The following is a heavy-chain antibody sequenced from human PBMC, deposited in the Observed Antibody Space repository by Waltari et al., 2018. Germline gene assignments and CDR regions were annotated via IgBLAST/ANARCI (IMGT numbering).Heavy chain of an antibody. CDR1: GLTFSDYG. J-gene: IGHJ6*02. V-gene: IGHV3-30*18. Sequence: QVQLVESGGGVVQPGESLRLSCAVSGLTFSDYGVHWVRTAPGQGLAWVAVISFDGSDDSYADSVRGRFTISRDNSKNTLFLQMSSLTEDDTAVYYCAKDANPNYDFWSGYPVYYFGMDVWGQGTTVTVSS. CDR2: ISFDGSDD. CDR3: AKDANPNYDFWSGYPVYYFGMDV. D-gene: IGHD3-3*01.